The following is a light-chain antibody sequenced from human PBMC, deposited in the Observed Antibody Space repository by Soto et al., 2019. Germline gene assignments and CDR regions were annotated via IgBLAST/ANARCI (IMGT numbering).Light chain of an antibody. Sequence: QSVLTQPPSASGTPGQRVSLSCSGSSSNIGGNYVCWYQQLPGTAPKLLIYDTDQRPSGVPDRFSASKSGTSASLAISGLRSEDEADYYCASWDDILSGRVFGGGTTLTVL. J-gene: IGLJ2*01. CDR3: ASWDDILSGRV. V-gene: IGLV1-47*02. CDR1: SSNIGGNY. CDR2: DTD.